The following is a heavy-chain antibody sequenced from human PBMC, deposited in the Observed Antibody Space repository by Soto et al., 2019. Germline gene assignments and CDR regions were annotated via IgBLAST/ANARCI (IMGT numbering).Heavy chain of an antibody. CDR3: AQDKQAALVDAFDI. Sequence: GGSLRLSCAASGFTFDDYAMHWVRQAPGKGLEWVSGISWNSGSIGHADSVKGRFTISRDNAKNSLYLQMNSLRAEDTALYYCAQDKQAALVDAFDIWGQGTMVTVSS. J-gene: IGHJ3*02. V-gene: IGHV3-9*01. CDR1: GFTFDDYA. CDR2: ISWNSGSI. D-gene: IGHD2-15*01.